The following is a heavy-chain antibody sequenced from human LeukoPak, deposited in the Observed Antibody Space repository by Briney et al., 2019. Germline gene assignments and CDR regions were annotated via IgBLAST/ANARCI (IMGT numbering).Heavy chain of an antibody. D-gene: IGHD4-17*01. CDR1: GFTVSSNY. CDR2: IYSGGST. V-gene: IGHV3-66*01. Sequence: GGSLRLSCAASGFTVSSNYMSWVRQAPGKGLEWVSFIYSGGSTYYADSVKGRFTISRDNSKNTLYLQMNSLRAEDTAVYYCATSTLILRLIFDYWGQGTLVTVSS. J-gene: IGHJ4*02. CDR3: ATSTLILRLIFDY.